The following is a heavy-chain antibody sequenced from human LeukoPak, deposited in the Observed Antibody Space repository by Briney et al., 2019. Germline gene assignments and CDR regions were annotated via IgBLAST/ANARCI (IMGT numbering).Heavy chain of an antibody. CDR3: ARAGRSSWYWYYYYYYMDV. V-gene: IGHV3-30*04. J-gene: IGHJ6*03. Sequence: GGSLRLSCAASGFTFSSYAMHWVRQAPGKGLEWVAVISYDGSNKYYADSVKGRFTISRDNSKNTLYLQMNSLRAEDTAVYYCARAGRSSWYWYYYYYYMDVWGKGTTVTVSS. CDR2: ISYDGSNK. CDR1: GFTFSSYA. D-gene: IGHD6-13*01.